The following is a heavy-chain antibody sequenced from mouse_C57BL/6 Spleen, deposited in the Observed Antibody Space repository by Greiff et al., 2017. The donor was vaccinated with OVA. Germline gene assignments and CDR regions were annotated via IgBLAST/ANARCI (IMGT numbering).Heavy chain of an antibody. V-gene: IGHV1-53*01. Sequence: QVQLQQPGTELVKPGASVKLSCKASGYTFTSYWMHWVKQRPGQGLECIGNINPSNGGTNYNEKFKGKATLTVDKSSSSAYMQLGSLTSEDSAVYYCARDWVFDYWGQGTTLTVSS. CDR3: ARDWVFDY. CDR2: INPSNGGT. D-gene: IGHD4-1*01. J-gene: IGHJ2*01. CDR1: GYTFTSYW.